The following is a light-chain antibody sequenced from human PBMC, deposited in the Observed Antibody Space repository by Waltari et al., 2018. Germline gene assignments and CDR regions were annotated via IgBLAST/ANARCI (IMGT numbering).Light chain of an antibody. V-gene: IGKV3-11*01. CDR2: DAA. CDR3: QQRSNWPPSIT. Sequence: EIVLTQSPATLSLSPGERATLSCRASQSVSSYLAWFQQKPGQAPRLLIYDAANRATAIPGRFSGSGSGTDFTLTISSLEPEDFAVYYCQQRSNWPPSITFGQGTRLEIK. J-gene: IGKJ5*01. CDR1: QSVSSY.